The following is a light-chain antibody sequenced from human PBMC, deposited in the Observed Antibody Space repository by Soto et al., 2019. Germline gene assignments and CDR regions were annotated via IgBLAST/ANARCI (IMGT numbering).Light chain of an antibody. V-gene: IGKV3-20*01. CDR2: DAS. CDR1: QSVTST. J-gene: IGKJ1*01. Sequence: IVMAQSPATVSVSPGERATLSCRASQSVTSTLAWYQQKPGQTPRLLIYDASNRATGIPDRFSGSGSGTDFTLTISRLEPEDFAVYYCQQYGDSPQTFGQGTKVDIK. CDR3: QQYGDSPQT.